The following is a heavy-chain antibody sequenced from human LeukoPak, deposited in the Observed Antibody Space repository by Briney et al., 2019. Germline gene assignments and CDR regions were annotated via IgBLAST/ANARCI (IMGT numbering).Heavy chain of an antibody. J-gene: IGHJ4*02. CDR1: GGTFSSYA. D-gene: IGHD3-10*01. Sequence: ASVKVSCKASGGTFSSYAISWVRQAPGQGLEWMGRIIPIIGTANYAQKFQGRVTIATDESTSTAYMELSSLRSEDTAVYYCAGGPPSWYFDYWGQGTLVTVSS. CDR3: AGGPPSWYFDY. CDR2: IIPIIGTA. V-gene: IGHV1-69*05.